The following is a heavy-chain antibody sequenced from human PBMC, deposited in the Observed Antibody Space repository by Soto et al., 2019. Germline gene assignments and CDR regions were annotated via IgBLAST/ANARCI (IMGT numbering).Heavy chain of an antibody. D-gene: IGHD1-26*01. V-gene: IGHV3-23*01. CDR1: GFTFTSYA. CDR2: ISGSGSNT. J-gene: IGHJ4*02. CDR3: ARDRATFDY. Sequence: GRSLRLSCAASGFTFTSYAMSWARLTPGKGLEWVSAISGSGSNTFYADSVRGRFTISRDNSKNTVFLQMNNLRAEDTAVYFCARDRATFDYWGKGTRVTVSS.